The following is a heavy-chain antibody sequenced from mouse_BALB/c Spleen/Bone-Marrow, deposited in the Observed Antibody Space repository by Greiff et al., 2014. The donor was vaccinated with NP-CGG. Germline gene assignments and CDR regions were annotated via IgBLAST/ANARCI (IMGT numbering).Heavy chain of an antibody. Sequence: GQLKGSGPELGKPGASAKISCQRFGYTFTEYTMPWGKQSLGKSLWGIGAINPNNGGSTYNQKFKGKATLTVDKSSSTAYMELRSLTSEDSAVYYCVRGFYFGNYVFAYWGQGTLVTVSA. CDR2: INPNNGGS. CDR3: VRGFYFGNYVFAY. J-gene: IGHJ3*01. CDR1: GYTFTEYT. D-gene: IGHD2-1*01. V-gene: IGHV1-22*01.